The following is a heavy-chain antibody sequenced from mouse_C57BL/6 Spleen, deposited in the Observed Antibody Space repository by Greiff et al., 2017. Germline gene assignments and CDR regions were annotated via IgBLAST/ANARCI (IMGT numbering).Heavy chain of an antibody. D-gene: IGHD2-4*01. Sequence: EVKLVESGGGLVQPGASLRLSCAASGFTFTDYYMSWVRQPPGKAPEWLALIRNKANGYTSEYTAYVKGRFTISSDNSQNILYLQMNTLRAEDSPTYYCVKAGADYDYEGYYAMDYWGQGTSVTVSS. V-gene: IGHV7-4*01. CDR2: IRNKANGYTS. CDR3: VKAGADYDYEGYYAMDY. J-gene: IGHJ4*01. CDR1: GFTFTDYY.